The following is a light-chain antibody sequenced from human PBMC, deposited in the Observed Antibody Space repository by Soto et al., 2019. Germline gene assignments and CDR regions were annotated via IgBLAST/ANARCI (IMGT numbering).Light chain of an antibody. CDR3: QQSYSTPPN. V-gene: IGKV1-39*01. J-gene: IGKJ5*01. CDR2: AAS. CDR1: QSISNY. Sequence: DIQMTQSPSSLSASVGDRATITFRAGQSISNYLTWYQHNPGKAPKLLIYAASSLQSGVPSRFSGSGSCTDFTLTISSLQPEDFATYDCQQSYSTPPNFGQGTRLEI.